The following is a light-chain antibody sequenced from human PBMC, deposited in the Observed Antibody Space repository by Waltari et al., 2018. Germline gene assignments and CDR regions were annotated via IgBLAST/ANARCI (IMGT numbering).Light chain of an antibody. CDR1: SSDVGGYNS. Sequence: QSALTQPASVSGSPGQSITISCTGSSSDVGGYNSVSWYQHHPGKVPKLMIYGVSNRPSWVSNRFSGSKSGNTASLTISGLQAEDEADYYCSSYRTSSTYVFGTGTKVTFL. CDR2: GVS. J-gene: IGLJ1*01. V-gene: IGLV2-14*01. CDR3: SSYRTSSTYV.